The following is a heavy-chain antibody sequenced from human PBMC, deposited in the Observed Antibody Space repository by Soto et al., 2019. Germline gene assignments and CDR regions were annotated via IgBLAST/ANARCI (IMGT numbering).Heavy chain of an antibody. CDR1: GFTFSTYG. CDR2: IWYDGSSR. D-gene: IGHD3-16*01. Sequence: QVQLVESGGGVVQPGRSLRLSCAASGFTFSTYGMHWVRQAPGKGLEWVAVIWYDGSSRSYADSVKGRFTISRDNSKNTVYLQMNSLRAEDTAVYYCARDQITFGVYGMDVWGQGTTVTVSS. J-gene: IGHJ6*02. V-gene: IGHV3-33*01. CDR3: ARDQITFGVYGMDV.